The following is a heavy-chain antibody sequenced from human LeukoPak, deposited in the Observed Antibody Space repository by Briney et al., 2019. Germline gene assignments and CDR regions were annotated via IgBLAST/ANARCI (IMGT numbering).Heavy chain of an antibody. CDR2: IYYSGST. J-gene: IGHJ6*03. CDR3: ARCLNYHMHV. D-gene: IGHD3-16*02. CDR1: GGSISSYY. Sequence: PSETLSLTCTVSGGSISSYYWRWLRQPPGKELEWIGDIYYSGSTNYNPSLKSRVTISVDTSKNQFSRQLCSVTAAYTAVYYCARCLNYHMHVWRKGTTVTVSS. V-gene: IGHV4-59*01.